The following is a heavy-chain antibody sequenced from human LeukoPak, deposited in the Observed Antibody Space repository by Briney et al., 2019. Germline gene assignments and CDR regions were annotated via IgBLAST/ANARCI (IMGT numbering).Heavy chain of an antibody. CDR2: ISGSGGST. D-gene: IGHD3-10*01. CDR1: GFTFSSYA. V-gene: IGHV3-23*01. J-gene: IGHJ4*02. Sequence: TGGSLRLSCAASGFTFSSYAMSWVRQAPGKGLEWVSAISGSGGSTYYADSVKGRFTISRDNSKNTLHLQMNSLRAEDTAVYYCAKDSNYYGSGSNDYWGQGTLVTVSS. CDR3: AKDSNYYGSGSNDY.